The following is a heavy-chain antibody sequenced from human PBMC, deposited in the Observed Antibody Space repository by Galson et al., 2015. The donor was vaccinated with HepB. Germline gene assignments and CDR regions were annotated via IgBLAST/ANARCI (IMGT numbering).Heavy chain of an antibody. D-gene: IGHD1-26*01. V-gene: IGHV3-48*01. CDR2: ISSSSSTI. J-gene: IGHJ2*01. CDR3: ARVGEWELRKCFDL. CDR1: GFTFSSYS. Sequence: SLRLSCAASGFTFSSYSMNWVRQAPGKGLEWVSYISSSSSTIYYADSVKGRFTISRDNAKNSLYLQMNSLRAEDTAVYYCARVGEWELRKCFDLWGRGTLVTVSS.